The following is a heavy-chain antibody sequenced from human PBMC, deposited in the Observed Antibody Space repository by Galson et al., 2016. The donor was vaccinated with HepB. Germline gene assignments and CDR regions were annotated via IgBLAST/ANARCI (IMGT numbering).Heavy chain of an antibody. CDR3: ARDMNWAFDY. J-gene: IGHJ4*02. CDR1: GDRVSSSNVA. Sequence: CAISGDRVSSSNVAWNWIRQSPSRGLEWLGKTYYRSGWHADYATSVRGRITMSPDTSKNQFSLHLNSVTPEDTAVYYCARDMNWAFDYWGQGSLVTVSS. D-gene: IGHD7-27*01. CDR2: TYYRSGWHA. V-gene: IGHV6-1*01.